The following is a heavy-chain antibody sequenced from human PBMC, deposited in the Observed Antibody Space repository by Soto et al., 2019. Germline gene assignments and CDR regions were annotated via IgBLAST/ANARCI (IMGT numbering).Heavy chain of an antibody. CDR3: ARHVPYRDIVVVVAATGHFDY. D-gene: IGHD2-15*01. CDR2: IYYSGST. V-gene: IGHV4-39*01. CDR1: GGSIISSSYY. Sequence: SSETLSHTCTVAGGSIISSSYYWGWIRQPPGKGLEWIGSIYYSGSTYYNPSLKSRVTISVDTSKNQFSLKLSSVTAADTAVYYCARHVPYRDIVVVVAATGHFDYWGQGTLLTVSS. J-gene: IGHJ4*02.